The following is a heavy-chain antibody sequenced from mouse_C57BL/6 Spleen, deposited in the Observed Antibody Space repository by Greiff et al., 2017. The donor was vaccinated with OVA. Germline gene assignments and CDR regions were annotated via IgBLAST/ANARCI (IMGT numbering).Heavy chain of an antibody. Sequence: EVQRVESGEGLVKPGGSLKLSCAASGFTFSSYAMSWVRQTPEKRLEWVAYISSGGDYIYYADTVKGRFTISRDNARNTLYLQMSSLKSEDTAMYYCTRGHYGNYAGYFDYWGQGTTLTVSS. D-gene: IGHD2-1*01. V-gene: IGHV5-9-1*02. CDR2: ISSGGDYI. CDR3: TRGHYGNYAGYFDY. CDR1: GFTFSSYA. J-gene: IGHJ2*01.